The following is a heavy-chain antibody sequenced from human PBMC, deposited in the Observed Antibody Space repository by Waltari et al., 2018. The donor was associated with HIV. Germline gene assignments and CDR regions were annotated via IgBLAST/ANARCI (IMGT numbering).Heavy chain of an antibody. Sequence: EVQLVQSGAEVKKPGESLKISCKGDGYTFTRSWMGWVRQMPGKRLEWMGIFYPGDSDTAYSPSFQGQVTISADKSISTAYLQGSSLKASDTAMYYCARQDIVVVPDAFDIWGQGTMVTVSS. J-gene: IGHJ3*02. CDR3: ARQDIVVVPDAFDI. D-gene: IGHD2-2*01. CDR1: GYTFTRSW. V-gene: IGHV5-51*01. CDR2: FYPGDSDT.